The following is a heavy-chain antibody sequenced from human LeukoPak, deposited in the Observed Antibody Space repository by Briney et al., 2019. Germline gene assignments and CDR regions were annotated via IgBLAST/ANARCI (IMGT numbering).Heavy chain of an antibody. Sequence: EASVKVSCKASGYTFTSYDINWVRQATGQGLEWMGWMNPNSGNTGYAQKFQGRVTMTRNTSISTAYMELSSLTSEDTAVYYCARYYYDSRGYYLVDYWGQGTLVTVSS. V-gene: IGHV1-8*01. CDR1: GYTFTSYD. CDR2: MNPNSGNT. J-gene: IGHJ4*02. CDR3: ARYYYDSRGYYLVDY. D-gene: IGHD3-22*01.